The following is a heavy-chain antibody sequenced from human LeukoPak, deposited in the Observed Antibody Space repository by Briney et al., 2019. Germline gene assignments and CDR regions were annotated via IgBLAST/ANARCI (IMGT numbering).Heavy chain of an antibody. D-gene: IGHD3-3*01. J-gene: IGHJ4*02. Sequence: PGGSLRLSCAASGFTFSSYWMHWVRQAPGKGLVWVSRINTDGSSTSYADSVKGRFTISRDNAKNTLYLQMNSLRAEDTAVYYCARDPSLRFLEFDYWGQGTLVTVSP. CDR1: GFTFSSYW. CDR3: ARDPSLRFLEFDY. CDR2: INTDGSST. V-gene: IGHV3-74*01.